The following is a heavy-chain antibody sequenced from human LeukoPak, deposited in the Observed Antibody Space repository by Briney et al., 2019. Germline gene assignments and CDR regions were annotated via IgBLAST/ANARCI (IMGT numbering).Heavy chain of an antibody. D-gene: IGHD3-22*01. J-gene: IGHJ4*02. CDR1: GFTFSSYW. CDR2: IKEDGSEK. Sequence: GGSLRLSCAASGFTFSSYWMSWVRQAPGKGLEWVANIKEDGSEKYYVDSVKGRFTISRDNAKNSLYLQMSSLRAEDTAVYYCAFGNYYDSSGSLFDYWGQGTLVTVSS. V-gene: IGHV3-7*01. CDR3: AFGNYYDSSGSLFDY.